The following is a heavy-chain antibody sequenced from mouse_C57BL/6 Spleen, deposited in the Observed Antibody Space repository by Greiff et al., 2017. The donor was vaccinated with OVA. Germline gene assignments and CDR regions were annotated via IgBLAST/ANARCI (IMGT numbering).Heavy chain of an antibody. CDR1: GYPFTDYE. V-gene: IGHV1-15*01. D-gene: IGHD2-12*01. CDR2: IDPETGGT. CDR3: TRECYYY. Sequence: QVQLQQSGAELVRPGASVTLSCKASGYPFTDYEMHWVKQTPVHGLEWIGAIDPETGGTAYNQKFKGKAILTADKSSSTAYLELRSLTSEDSAVYYCTRECYYYWGQGTTLTVSS. J-gene: IGHJ2*01.